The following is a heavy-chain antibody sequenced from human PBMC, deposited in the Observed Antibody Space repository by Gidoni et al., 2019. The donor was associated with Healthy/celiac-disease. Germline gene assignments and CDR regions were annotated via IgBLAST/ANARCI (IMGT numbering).Heavy chain of an antibody. CDR2: ISSSSSYI. CDR3: ASSTMVRGVIYYFDY. D-gene: IGHD3-10*01. V-gene: IGHV3-21*01. CDR1: GFTFSSYS. J-gene: IGHJ4*02. Sequence: EVQLVESGGGLVKPGGSLRLSCAASGFTFSSYSMNWVRQAPGKGLEWVSSISSSSSYIYYADSVKGRFTISRDNAKNSLYLQMNSLRAEDTAVYYCASSTMVRGVIYYFDYWGQGTLVTVSS.